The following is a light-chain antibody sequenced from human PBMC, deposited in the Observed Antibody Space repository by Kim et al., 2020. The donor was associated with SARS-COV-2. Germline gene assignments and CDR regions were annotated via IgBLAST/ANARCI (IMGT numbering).Light chain of an antibody. Sequence: DIQLTQSPSSLSASVGDRVTITCQASDDVSDYFNWYHQKPGEAPKVLIRDAANLESGVPSRFSRGGYGTEFSLTISSVQPEDMGTYYCRQYDAPPFTFGQGTRLEIK. CDR1: DDVSDY. CDR2: DAA. CDR3: RQYDAPPFT. J-gene: IGKJ5*01. V-gene: IGKV1-33*01.